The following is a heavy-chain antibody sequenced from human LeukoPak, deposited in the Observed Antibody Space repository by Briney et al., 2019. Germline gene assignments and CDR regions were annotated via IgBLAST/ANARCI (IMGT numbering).Heavy chain of an antibody. CDR1: GFTFSSYG. Sequence: PGGSLRLSCAASGFTFSSYGMHWVRQAPGKGLEWVAVISYDGSNKYYADSVKGRFTISRDNSKNTLYPQMNSLRAEDTAVYYCAKDLIREAGPDAFDIWGQGTMVTVSS. J-gene: IGHJ3*02. V-gene: IGHV3-30*18. CDR3: AKDLIREAGPDAFDI. CDR2: ISYDGSNK.